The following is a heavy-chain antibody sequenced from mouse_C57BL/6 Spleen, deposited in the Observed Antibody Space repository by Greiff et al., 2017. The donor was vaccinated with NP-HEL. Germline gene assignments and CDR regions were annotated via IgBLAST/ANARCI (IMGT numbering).Heavy chain of an antibody. Sequence: LQQPWAAPAPPFSSFPLSFKSSGYTFTSYWITWVKQRPGQGLEWIGDIYPGSGSTIYNEKFKSKATLTVDTSSSTAYMQLSSLTSEDSAVYCCANWDYGSSPYYAMDYWGQGTSVTVSS. D-gene: IGHD1-1*01. J-gene: IGHJ4*01. CDR1: GYTFTSYW. V-gene: IGHV1-55*01. CDR3: ANWDYGSSPYYAMDY. CDR2: IYPGSGST.